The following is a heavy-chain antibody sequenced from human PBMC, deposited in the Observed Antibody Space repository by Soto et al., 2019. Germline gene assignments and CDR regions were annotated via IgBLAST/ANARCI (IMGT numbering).Heavy chain of an antibody. Sequence: QVQLVESGGGVVQPGRSLRLSCAASGFTFSSYGMHWVRQAPGKGLEWVAVISYDGSNKYYADSVKGRFTISRDNSKNTLYLQMNSLRAEDTAVYYCAKDGDYGSGSYYYFDYWGQGTLVTVSS. CDR1: GFTFSSYG. J-gene: IGHJ4*02. CDR2: ISYDGSNK. CDR3: AKDGDYGSGSYYYFDY. D-gene: IGHD3-10*01. V-gene: IGHV3-30*18.